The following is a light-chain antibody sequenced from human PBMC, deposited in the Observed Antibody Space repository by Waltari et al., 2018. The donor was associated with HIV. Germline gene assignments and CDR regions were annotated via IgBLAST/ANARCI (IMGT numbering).Light chain of an antibody. J-gene: IGLJ2*01. V-gene: IGLV2-11*01. CDR3: CSYAGSYTLV. CDR1: SSDVGGYNY. Sequence: LTQPRSVSGSPGQSVTISCTGTSSDVGGYNYVSWYQQHPGKAPKLMIYDVSKRPSGVPDRFSGSKSGNTASLTISGLQSEDEADYYCCSYAGSYTLVFGGGTKLTVL. CDR2: DVS.